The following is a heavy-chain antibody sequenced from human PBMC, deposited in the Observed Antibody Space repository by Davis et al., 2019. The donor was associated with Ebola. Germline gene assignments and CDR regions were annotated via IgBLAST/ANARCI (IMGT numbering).Heavy chain of an antibody. D-gene: IGHD1-14*01. CDR1: GFTFSSYS. Sequence: GESLKISCAASGFTFSSYSMNWXXXXRGKGLEWVSSISSSSSYIYYADSVKGRFTISRDNAKNSLYLQMNSLRAEDTAVYYCARAPVSIPPYYYMDVWGKGTTVTVSS. J-gene: IGHJ6*03. V-gene: IGHV3-21*01. CDR3: ARAPVSIPPYYYMDV. CDR2: ISSSSSYI.